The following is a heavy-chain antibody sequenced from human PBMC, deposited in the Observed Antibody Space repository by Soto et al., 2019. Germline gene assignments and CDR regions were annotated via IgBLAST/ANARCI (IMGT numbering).Heavy chain of an antibody. V-gene: IGHV3-53*01. CDR2: IYSGGST. J-gene: IGHJ1*01. CDR3: ARDRVESGYPEYFQH. Sequence: EVQLVESGGGLIQPGGSLRLSCAASGLTVSSNYMSWVRQAPGKGLEWVSVIYSGGSTYYADSVKGRFTISRDNSKNTLYLQMNNLRAEDTAVYYCARDRVESGYPEYFQHWGQGTLVTVSS. CDR1: GLTVSSNY. D-gene: IGHD3-22*01.